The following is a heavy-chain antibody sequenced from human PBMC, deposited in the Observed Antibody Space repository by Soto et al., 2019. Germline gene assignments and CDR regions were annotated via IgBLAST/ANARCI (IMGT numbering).Heavy chain of an antibody. CDR1: GFTFSSYA. J-gene: IGHJ4*02. V-gene: IGHV3-30-3*01. Sequence: QVQLAESGGGVVQPGRSLRLSCAASGFTFSSYAMHWVRQAPGKGLEWVAVISYDGSNKYYADSVKGRFTISRDNSKNTLYLQMNSLRAEDTAVYYCAQWAGAFDYWGQGTLVTVSS. D-gene: IGHD1-26*01. CDR2: ISYDGSNK. CDR3: AQWAGAFDY.